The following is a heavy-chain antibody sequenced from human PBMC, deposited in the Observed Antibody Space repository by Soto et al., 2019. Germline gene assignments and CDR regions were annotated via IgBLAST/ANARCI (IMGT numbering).Heavy chain of an antibody. CDR3: ARVNPLTVLMVYANEAAAADY. V-gene: IGHV1-18*04. CDR1: GYTFTSYG. D-gene: IGHD2-8*01. CDR2: ISAYNGNT. Sequence: QVQLVQSGAEVKKPGASVKVSCKASGYTFTSYGISWVRQAPGQGLEWMGWISAYNGNTNYAQKLQGRVTMTTDTSTSTAYMELRSLRSDDTAVYYCARVNPLTVLMVYANEAAAADYWGQGTLVTVSS. J-gene: IGHJ4*02.